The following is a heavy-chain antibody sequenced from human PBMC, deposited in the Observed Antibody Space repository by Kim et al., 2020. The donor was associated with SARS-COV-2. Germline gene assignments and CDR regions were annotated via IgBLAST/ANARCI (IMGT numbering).Heavy chain of an antibody. Sequence: NQSLKSRVTISVDTSKNQFSLTLSAVTAADTAVYYCARDLTPSTDAFDIWGQGTMVTVSS. J-gene: IGHJ3*02. CDR3: ARDLTPSTDAFDI. V-gene: IGHV4-31*02.